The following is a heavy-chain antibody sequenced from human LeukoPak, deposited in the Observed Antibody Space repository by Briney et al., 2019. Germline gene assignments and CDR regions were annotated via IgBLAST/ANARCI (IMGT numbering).Heavy chain of an antibody. CDR3: ARNKRGDY. Sequence: GGSLRLSCAASKFTFSSYWMHWVRQAPGKGLEWVANIKQDGSEENYVDSVKGRFTISRDNAKNSLYLQMNSLRVEDRAVYYCARNKRGDYWGQGTLVTVSS. CDR1: KFTFSSYW. CDR2: IKQDGSEE. V-gene: IGHV3-7*01. D-gene: IGHD1/OR15-1a*01. J-gene: IGHJ4*02.